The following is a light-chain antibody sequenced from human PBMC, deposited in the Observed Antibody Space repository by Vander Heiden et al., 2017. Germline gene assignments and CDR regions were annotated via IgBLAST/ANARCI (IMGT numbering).Light chain of an antibody. CDR2: GAS. Sequence: EIVSTQSPGTLSLSPGERATLSCRASQSVSSSYLAWYQQKPGQAPRLLIYGASSRATGIPDRFSGSGSGTDFTLTISRLEPEDFAVYYCQQDGSSPLTFGGGTKVEIK. J-gene: IGKJ4*01. CDR1: QSVSSSY. CDR3: QQDGSSPLT. V-gene: IGKV3-20*01.